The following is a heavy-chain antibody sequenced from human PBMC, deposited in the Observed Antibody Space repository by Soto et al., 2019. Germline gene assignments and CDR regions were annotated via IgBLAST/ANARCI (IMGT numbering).Heavy chain of an antibody. CDR3: ARTSILDIVATTRSSGFDY. D-gene: IGHD5-12*01. V-gene: IGHV4-30-4*01. Sequence: SETLSLTCTVSGGSISSGDYYWSWIRQPPGKGLEWIGYIYYSGSTYYNPSLKSRVTISVDTSKNQFSLKLSSVTAADTAVYYCARTSILDIVATTRSSGFDYWGQGTLVTVSS. J-gene: IGHJ4*02. CDR2: IYYSGST. CDR1: GGSISSGDYY.